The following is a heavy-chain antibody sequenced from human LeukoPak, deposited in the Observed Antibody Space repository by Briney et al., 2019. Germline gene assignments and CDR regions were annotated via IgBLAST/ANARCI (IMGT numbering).Heavy chain of an antibody. Sequence: GGSLRLSCVASGFTFSSYSMNWVRQAPGKGLEWVSYISSSSSTIYYADSVKGRFTISRDNARNSLYLQMNSLRAEDTAVYYCARERYSSTLYYYYYGMDVWGQGTTVTVSS. J-gene: IGHJ6*02. CDR3: ARERYSSTLYYYYYGMDV. CDR2: ISSSSSTI. CDR1: GFTFSSYS. D-gene: IGHD6-13*01. V-gene: IGHV3-48*04.